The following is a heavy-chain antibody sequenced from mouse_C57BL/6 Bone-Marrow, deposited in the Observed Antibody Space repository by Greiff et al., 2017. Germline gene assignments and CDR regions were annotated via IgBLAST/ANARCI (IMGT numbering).Heavy chain of an antibody. CDR3: ARQYDYDYFDY. J-gene: IGHJ2*01. CDR1: GYTFTDYY. V-gene: IGHV1-26*01. D-gene: IGHD2-4*01. Sequence: VQLQQSGPELVKPGASVKISCKASGYTFTDYYMNWVKQSHGKSLEWIGDINPNNGGTSYNQKFKGKATLTVDKSSSTAYMELRSLTSEDSAVYYCARQYDYDYFDYWGQGTTLTVSS. CDR2: INPNNGGT.